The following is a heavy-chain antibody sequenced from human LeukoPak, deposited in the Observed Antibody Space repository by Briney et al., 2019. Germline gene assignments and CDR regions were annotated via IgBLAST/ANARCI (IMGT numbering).Heavy chain of an antibody. Sequence: PGRSLRLSCAASGFTFSSYWMHWVRQAPGKGLVWVSRINSDGSSTSYADSVKGRFTISRDNAKNTLYLQMNSLRAEDTAVYYCARERSTVTTPWFDPWGQGTLVTVSS. CDR1: GFTFSSYW. CDR2: INSDGSST. V-gene: IGHV3-74*01. CDR3: ARERSTVTTPWFDP. D-gene: IGHD4-17*01. J-gene: IGHJ5*02.